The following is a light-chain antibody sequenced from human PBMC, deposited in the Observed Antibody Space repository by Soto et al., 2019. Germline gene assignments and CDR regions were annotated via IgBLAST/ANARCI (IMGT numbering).Light chain of an antibody. V-gene: IGKV3-15*01. CDR1: QTVSSN. Sequence: EVVMKQSPATLSVSPGERATLSCRASQTVSSNLAWYQQKPGQAPRLLIYDASTGATGILARFSGSGSGTEFTLTISSLQSQDAAVYLCQQYNNWPPYAIGPGTKVDI. CDR3: QQYNNWPPYA. J-gene: IGKJ3*01. CDR2: DAS.